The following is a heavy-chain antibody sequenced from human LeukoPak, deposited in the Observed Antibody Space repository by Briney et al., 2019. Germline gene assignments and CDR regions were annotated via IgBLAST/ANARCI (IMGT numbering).Heavy chain of an antibody. CDR2: IYYSGST. CDR3: ATSKGAYDSSGYYSYYFDY. J-gene: IGHJ4*02. Sequence: PSETLSLTCTVSGGSISSYYWSWIRQPPGKGLEWIGYIYYSGSTNYNPSLKSRVTISVDTSKNQFSLKLSSVTAADTAVYYCATSKGAYDSSGYYSYYFDYWGQGTLVTVSS. V-gene: IGHV4-59*01. CDR1: GGSISSYY. D-gene: IGHD3-22*01.